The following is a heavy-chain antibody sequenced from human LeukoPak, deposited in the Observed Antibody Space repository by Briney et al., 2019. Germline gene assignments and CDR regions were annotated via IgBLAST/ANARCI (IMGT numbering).Heavy chain of an antibody. J-gene: IGHJ3*02. CDR1: GFTFNRYN. CDR3: AREVQGREAVAGDAFDI. Sequence: GGSLRLSCAASGFTFNRYNMNWVRRAPGKGLEWVSSISTSSSYIYYADSVRGRFTISRDNAKNSLYLQMNSLRAEDTAVYSCAREVQGREAVAGDAFDIWGQGTMVTVSS. CDR2: ISTSSSYI. D-gene: IGHD6-19*01. V-gene: IGHV3-21*01.